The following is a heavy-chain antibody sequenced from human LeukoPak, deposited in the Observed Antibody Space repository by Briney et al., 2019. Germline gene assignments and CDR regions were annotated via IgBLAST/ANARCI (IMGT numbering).Heavy chain of an antibody. CDR1: GFTFSSYA. D-gene: IGHD6-19*01. V-gene: IGHV3-30*04. CDR2: ISYDGSNK. Sequence: SGGSLRLSCAASGFTFSSYAMHWVRQAPGKGLEWVAVISYDGSNKYYADSVKGRFTISRDNSKNTLYLQINSLRAEDTAVYYCANGAVAGPHRGDYWGQGTLVTVSS. CDR3: ANGAVAGPHRGDY. J-gene: IGHJ4*02.